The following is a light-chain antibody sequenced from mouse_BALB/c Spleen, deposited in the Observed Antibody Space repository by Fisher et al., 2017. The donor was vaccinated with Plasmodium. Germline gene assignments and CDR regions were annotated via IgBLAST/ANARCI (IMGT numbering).Light chain of an antibody. CDR2: KVS. CDR1: QSLVHSYGRTY. V-gene: IGKV1-110*01. J-gene: IGKJ5*01. CDR3: SQSTHLPLT. Sequence: DIVITQSTLSLPVSLGDQASISCRSSQSLVHSYGRTYLHWHLQRPGQSPNLLIYKVSNRFSGVPDRFTGRGSGTDFTLKISGVQAEDLGVYFCSQSTHLPLTFGAGTKLELK.